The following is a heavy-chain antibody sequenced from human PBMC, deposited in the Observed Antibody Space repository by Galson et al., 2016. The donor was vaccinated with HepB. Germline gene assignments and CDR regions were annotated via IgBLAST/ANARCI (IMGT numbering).Heavy chain of an antibody. Sequence: QSGAEVKKPGESLRISCQGSGYSFTNYWIIWVRQMPGKGLEWVARIDPTDSYTNYSPSFQGHVTISAVKSINTAYLQWNSLKASDTALYYCTRRGLGSSAIDFWGQGTLVTVSS. V-gene: IGHV5-10-1*01. D-gene: IGHD3-10*01. J-gene: IGHJ4*02. CDR1: GYSFTNYW. CDR2: IDPTDSYT. CDR3: TRRGLGSSAIDF.